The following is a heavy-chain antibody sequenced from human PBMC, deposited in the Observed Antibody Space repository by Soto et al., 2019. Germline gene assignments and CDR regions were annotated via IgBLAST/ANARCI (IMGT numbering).Heavy chain of an antibody. V-gene: IGHV4-34*09. CDR3: ARDLCANGCVAFDI. Sequence: SETLSLTCAVYGGSFSGYYWSWIRQPPGKGLEWIGEIYYSGKTFYNPSLKSRISISLDTSKNQFSLTLSSVTAADTAVYYCARDLCANGCVAFDIWGQGTMVTVSS. CDR1: GGSFSGYY. D-gene: IGHD2-21*01. CDR2: IYYSGKT. J-gene: IGHJ3*02.